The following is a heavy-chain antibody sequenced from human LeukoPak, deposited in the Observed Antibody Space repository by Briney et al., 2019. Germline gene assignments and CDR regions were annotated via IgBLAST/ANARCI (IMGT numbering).Heavy chain of an antibody. CDR3: ARGPEVVAAPALSGYYMDV. CDR1: RFTFSSDW. CDR2: IKQDGSEK. Sequence: GGSLRLSCAASRFTFSSDWMSWVRQAPGKGLEWVANIKQDGSEKYYADSVKGRFTISRDNAKNSLYLQMNSLRAEDTAVYYCARGPEVVAAPALSGYYMDVWGKGTTVTVSS. J-gene: IGHJ6*03. V-gene: IGHV3-7*01. D-gene: IGHD2-15*01.